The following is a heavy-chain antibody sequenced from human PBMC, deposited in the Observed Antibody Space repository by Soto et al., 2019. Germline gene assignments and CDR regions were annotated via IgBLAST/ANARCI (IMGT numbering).Heavy chain of an antibody. CDR2: ISGSGGST. CDR1: GFTFSSYA. Sequence: EVQLLESGGGLVQPGGSLRLSCAASGFTFSSYAMSWVRQAPGKGLEWVSAISGSGGSTYYADSVKGRLTISRDNSHNTLYLQTNGLRAEDTAVYYCAKDPMLVGVIHCDYWGQGTLVTVSS. CDR3: AKDPMLVGVIHCDY. J-gene: IGHJ4*02. V-gene: IGHV3-23*01. D-gene: IGHD3-22*01.